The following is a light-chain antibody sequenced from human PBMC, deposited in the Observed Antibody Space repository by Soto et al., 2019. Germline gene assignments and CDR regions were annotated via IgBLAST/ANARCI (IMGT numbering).Light chain of an antibody. Sequence: QSVLTQPASVSGSPGQSITISCTGTTSDVGTYSLVSWYQQHSGKAPKLLIYEGTKRPSGVSSRFSGSKSGNTASLTLSGLQAEDEANYYCCSFARTGTLIFGGGTKLTVL. V-gene: IGLV2-23*03. CDR3: CSFARTGTLI. J-gene: IGLJ2*01. CDR2: EGT. CDR1: TSDVGTYSL.